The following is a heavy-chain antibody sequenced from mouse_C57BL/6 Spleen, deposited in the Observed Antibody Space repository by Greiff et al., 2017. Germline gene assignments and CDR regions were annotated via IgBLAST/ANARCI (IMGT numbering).Heavy chain of an antibody. CDR2: INPKYGTT. J-gene: IGHJ2*01. CDR3: AVGQLRLPIDY. D-gene: IGHD3-2*02. CDR1: GYSFTDYN. Sequence: VQLKESGPELVKPGASVKISCKASGYSFTDYNMNWVKQSNGKSLEWIGVINPKYGTTSYNQKFKGKATLTVDQSSSTAYMQLNSLTSEDSAVYYCAVGQLRLPIDYWGQGTTLTVSS. V-gene: IGHV1-39*01.